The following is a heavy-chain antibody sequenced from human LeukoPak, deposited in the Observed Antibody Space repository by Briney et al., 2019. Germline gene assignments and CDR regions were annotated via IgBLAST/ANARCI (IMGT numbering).Heavy chain of an antibody. CDR1: GFTFSIYA. J-gene: IGHJ4*02. CDR3: AKDRPNYYGSNGHYYRRDGDY. CDR2: ITSSGDGS. V-gene: IGHV3-23*01. D-gene: IGHD3-22*01. Sequence: GGSLRLSCAASGFTFSIYAMSWVRQAPGKGLQWVSSITSSGDGSYYADSVKGRFTISRDNSENMLYLQMNSLRVEDTAVYFCAKDRPNYYGSNGHYYRRDGDYWGQGTLVTVSS.